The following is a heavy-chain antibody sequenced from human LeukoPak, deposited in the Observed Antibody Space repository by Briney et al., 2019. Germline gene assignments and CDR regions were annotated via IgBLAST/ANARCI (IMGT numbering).Heavy chain of an antibody. J-gene: IGHJ4*02. Sequence: PGGSLRLSCAASGFTFSTYSMNWVRQAPGKGLEWVSSISTSSSHIYYADPVKGRFTISRDNAKNSLYLQMNSLRAEDTAVYYCARDGGSYYYWGQGTLVTVSS. CDR2: ISTSSSHI. CDR1: GFTFSTYS. CDR3: ARDGGSYYY. D-gene: IGHD1-26*01. V-gene: IGHV3-21*01.